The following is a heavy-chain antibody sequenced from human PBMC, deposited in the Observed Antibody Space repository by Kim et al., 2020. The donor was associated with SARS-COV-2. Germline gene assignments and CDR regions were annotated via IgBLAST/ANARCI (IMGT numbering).Heavy chain of an antibody. CDR2: ISSSSSYI. Sequence: GGSLRLSCAASGFTFSSYSMNWVRQAPGKGLEWVSSISSSSSYIYYADSVKGRFTISRDNAKNSLYLQMNSLRAEDTAVYYCARDRTMYGDYEYYYYGMDVWGQGTTVTVSS. V-gene: IGHV3-21*01. D-gene: IGHD4-17*01. CDR1: GFTFSSYS. J-gene: IGHJ6*02. CDR3: ARDRTMYGDYEYYYYGMDV.